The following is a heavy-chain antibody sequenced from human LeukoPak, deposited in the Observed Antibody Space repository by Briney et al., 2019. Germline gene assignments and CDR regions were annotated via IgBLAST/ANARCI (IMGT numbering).Heavy chain of an antibody. D-gene: IGHD6-6*01. V-gene: IGHV1-69*04. CDR1: GGTFSSYA. CDR2: IIPILGIA. Sequence: GASVKVSCKASGGTFSSYAISWVRQAPGQGLEWMGSIIPILGIANYAQKFQGRVTITADKSTSTAYMELSSLRSEDTAVYYCASSAVQIAARPGAAYYYGMDVWGQGTTVTVSS. J-gene: IGHJ6*02. CDR3: ASSAVQIAARPGAAYYYGMDV.